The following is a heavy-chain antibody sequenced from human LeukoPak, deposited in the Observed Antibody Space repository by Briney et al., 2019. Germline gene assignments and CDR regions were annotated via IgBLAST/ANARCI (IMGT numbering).Heavy chain of an antibody. D-gene: IGHD6-13*01. CDR1: GFTFRSHA. CDR3: APRTGYSSSWVDY. V-gene: IGHV3-23*01. J-gene: IGHJ4*02. Sequence: GGSLRLSCVGSGFTFRSHAMSWVRQAPEKGLEFVSGIYENGGTTYYADSVKGRFTISRDNSKNTLYLQMNSLRAEDTAVYYCAPRTGYSSSWVDYWGQGTLVTVSS. CDR2: IYENGGTT.